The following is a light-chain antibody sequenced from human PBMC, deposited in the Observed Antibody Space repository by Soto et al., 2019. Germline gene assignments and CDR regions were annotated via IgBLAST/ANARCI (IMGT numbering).Light chain of an antibody. CDR3: QQYGDSFRT. J-gene: IGKJ1*01. CDR1: QSVRSNY. CDR2: GAS. Sequence: EIVLTQSPGTLSLSPGEGATLSCRASQSVRSNYLAWYQQKPGQAPRLLIYGASSRATGIPDRFSGSGSGTDFTLTISRLEPEDFAVYYCQQYGDSFRTFGQGTKVEI. V-gene: IGKV3-20*01.